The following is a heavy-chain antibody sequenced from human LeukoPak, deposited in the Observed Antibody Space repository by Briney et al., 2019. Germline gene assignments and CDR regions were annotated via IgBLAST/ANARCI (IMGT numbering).Heavy chain of an antibody. CDR1: GGSISSSSHY. Sequence: PSETLSLTCTVSGGSISSSSHYWGWIRQPPGRGLEWIGSIFYSGSTYDNPSLKSRLTMSADTSKNQFSLNLSSVTAADTAVYYCARHVRGGSWYFELWGRGALVTVSS. J-gene: IGHJ2*01. D-gene: IGHD3-10*01. V-gene: IGHV4-39*01. CDR2: IFYSGST. CDR3: ARHVRGGSWYFEL.